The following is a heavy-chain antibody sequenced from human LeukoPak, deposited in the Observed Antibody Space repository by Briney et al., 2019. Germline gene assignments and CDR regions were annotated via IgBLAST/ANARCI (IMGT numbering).Heavy chain of an antibody. CDR3: ARDEGAAYYDSSGYYSLVDY. D-gene: IGHD3-22*01. CDR2: INWNGGST. J-gene: IGHJ4*02. V-gene: IGHV3-20*04. Sequence: GGSLRLSCAASGFTFDDYGMSWVRQAPGKGLEWVSGINWNGGSTGYADSVKGRLTISRDNAKNSLYLQMNSLRAEDTALYYCARDEGAAYYDSSGYYSLVDYWGQGTLVTVSS. CDR1: GFTFDDYG.